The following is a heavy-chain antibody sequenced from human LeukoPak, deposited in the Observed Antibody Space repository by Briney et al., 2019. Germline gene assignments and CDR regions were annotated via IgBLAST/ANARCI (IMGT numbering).Heavy chain of an antibody. D-gene: IGHD4-17*01. V-gene: IGHV1-2*02. CDR3: ARGALDPETVTNNIEY. CDR1: GYTFSDHY. Sequence: ASVKVSCKASGYTFSDHYVQWVRQAPGQGFEWLGWINPNSGGTSYARKFRGRVTMTRDMSLSTAYMELTRLTYDDTAVYYCARGALDPETVTNNIEYWAQRTLVTVSS. CDR2: INPNSGGT. J-gene: IGHJ4*02.